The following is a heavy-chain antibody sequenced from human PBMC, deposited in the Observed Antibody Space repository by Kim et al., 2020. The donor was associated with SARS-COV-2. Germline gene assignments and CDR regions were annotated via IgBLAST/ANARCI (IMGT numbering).Heavy chain of an antibody. CDR2: IKSDGSST. V-gene: IGHV3-74*01. CDR3: ARESHYAMVV. CDR1: GFTFSSYW. J-gene: IGHJ6*02. Sequence: GGSLRLSCAASGFTFSSYWMQLVRQAPGKGLVWVSVIKSDGSSTNYADSVKGRFTISRDNAKNTLYLQMNSLRAEDTAVYYCARESHYAMVVWGQGTTVTVSS.